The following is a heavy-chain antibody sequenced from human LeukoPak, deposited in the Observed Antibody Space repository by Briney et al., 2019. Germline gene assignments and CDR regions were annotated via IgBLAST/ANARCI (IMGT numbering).Heavy chain of an antibody. CDR2: ISGSGGST. Sequence: GGSLRLSCAASGFTFSSYAMSWVRQAPGKGLEWVSAISGSGGSTYYADSVKGRFTISRDNSKNTLYLQMNSLRAEDTAVYYCARDPTRYFDWLLSPFDYWGQGTLVTVSS. J-gene: IGHJ4*02. V-gene: IGHV3-23*01. CDR1: GFTFSSYA. CDR3: ARDPTRYFDWLLSPFDY. D-gene: IGHD3-9*01.